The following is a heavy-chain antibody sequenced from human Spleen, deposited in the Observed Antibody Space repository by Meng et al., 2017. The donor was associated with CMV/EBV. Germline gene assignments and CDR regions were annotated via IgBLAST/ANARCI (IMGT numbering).Heavy chain of an antibody. J-gene: IGHJ4*02. D-gene: IGHD3-16*02. CDR2: INHSGST. CDR3: AFYVWGSYRSAPFDY. V-gene: IGHV4-34*01. Sequence: QVPVAAGGKRPLNPAKTPSHTCGFYGGGFSGYYVRWLRQPPGEGLEWIGEINHSGSTNYNPSLKSRVTISVDTSKNQFSLKLSSVTAADTAVYYCAFYVWGSYRSAPFDYWGQGTLVTVSS. CDR1: GGGFSGYY.